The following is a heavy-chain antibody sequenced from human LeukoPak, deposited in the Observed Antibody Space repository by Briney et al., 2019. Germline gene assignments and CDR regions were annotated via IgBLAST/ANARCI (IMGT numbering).Heavy chain of an antibody. J-gene: IGHJ4*02. CDR1: GFSLSTSGMC. D-gene: IGHD3-22*01. V-gene: IGHV2-70*11. Sequence: ESGPTLVKPTQPLTLTCTFSGFSLSTSGMCVSWIRQPPGKALEWLARIDWDDDKYYSTSLKTRLTISKDTSKNQVVLTMTNMDPVDTATYYCARMASSGYHFDYWGQGTLVTVSS. CDR2: IDWDDDK. CDR3: ARMASSGYHFDY.